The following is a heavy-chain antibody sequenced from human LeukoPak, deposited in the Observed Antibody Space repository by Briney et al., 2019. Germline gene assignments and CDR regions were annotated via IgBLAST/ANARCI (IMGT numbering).Heavy chain of an antibody. CDR3: AKDRADVVPTMVLDY. Sequence: AGGSLRLSCAASGFTFSSSAVSWVRQVPGKGLEWVSGISASGGSTYYADSVRGRFTISRDNSKNTLFLQLNSLRAEDTAVYYCAKDRADVVPTMVLDYWGQGTLVTVSS. J-gene: IGHJ4*02. D-gene: IGHD5-12*01. CDR2: ISASGGST. V-gene: IGHV3-23*01. CDR1: GFTFSSSA.